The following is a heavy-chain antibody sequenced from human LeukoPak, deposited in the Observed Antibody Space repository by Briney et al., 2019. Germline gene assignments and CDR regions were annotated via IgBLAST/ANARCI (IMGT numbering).Heavy chain of an antibody. CDR2: INPNSGGT. V-gene: IGHV1-2*02. CDR1: GYTFTGYY. D-gene: IGHD6-19*01. Sequence: GASVKVSCKASGYTFTGYYMHWVRQAPGQGLEWMGWINPNSGGTNYAQKFQGRVTMTRDTSISTAYMELSRLRSDDTAVYYCARDPDSGWTKLDYWGQGTLVTVSS. J-gene: IGHJ4*02. CDR3: ARDPDSGWTKLDY.